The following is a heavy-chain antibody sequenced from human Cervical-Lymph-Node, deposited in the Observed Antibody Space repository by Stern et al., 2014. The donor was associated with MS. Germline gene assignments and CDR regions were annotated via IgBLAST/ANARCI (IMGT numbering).Heavy chain of an antibody. J-gene: IGHJ6*02. CDR1: GYNFPNYW. V-gene: IGHV5-51*01. Sequence: EVQLVQSGAEVKKPGASLKVSCKSSGYNFPNYWIGWVRQMPGKGLEWMGIIYPADTDTRYSPSFQGQVTISADKSISTAYLQWSSLKASDTAMYYCARREGYYYGMDVWGQGTSVTVSS. CDR2: IYPADTDT. CDR3: ARREGYYYGMDV.